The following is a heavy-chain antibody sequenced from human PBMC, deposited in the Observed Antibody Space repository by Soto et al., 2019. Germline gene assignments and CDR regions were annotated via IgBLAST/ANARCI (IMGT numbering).Heavy chain of an antibody. CDR3: ARVVGYYAPLDV. CDR1: GYTFTSYA. V-gene: IGHV1-3*01. CDR2: INAGNGNT. Sequence: QVQLVQSGAEVKKPGASVKVSCKASGYTFTSYAMHWVRQAPGQRLEWMGWINAGNGNTKYSQKFQGRVTITRDTSASTAYRELSSLRSEDTAVYYCARVVGYYAPLDVWGQGTTVTVSS. J-gene: IGHJ6*02. D-gene: IGHD3-3*01.